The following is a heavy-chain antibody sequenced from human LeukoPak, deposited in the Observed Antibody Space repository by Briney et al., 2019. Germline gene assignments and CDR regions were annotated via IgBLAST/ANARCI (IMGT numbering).Heavy chain of an antibody. V-gene: IGHV4-59*01. J-gene: IGHJ3*02. CDR2: IYYSGST. Sequence: PSETLSLTCTVSGGSISSYYWSWIRQPPGKGLEWNGYIYYSGSTNYNPSLKSRVTISVDTSKNQFSLKLSSVTAADTAVYYCARDRDYNIAFDIWGQGTMVAVSS. D-gene: IGHD4-11*01. CDR3: ARDRDYNIAFDI. CDR1: GGSISSYY.